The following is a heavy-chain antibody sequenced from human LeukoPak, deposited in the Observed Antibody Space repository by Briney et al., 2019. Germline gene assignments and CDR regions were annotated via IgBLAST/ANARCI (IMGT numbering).Heavy chain of an antibody. CDR2: MNPNSGNT. CDR1: GYTFTSYD. V-gene: IGHV1-8*01. CDR3: ARGLCSSWRNGVCSYYYGMDV. J-gene: IGHJ6*02. D-gene: IGHD2-8*01. Sequence: ASVKVSCKASGYTFTSYDINWVRQATGQGLEWMGWMNPNSGNTGYAQKFQGRVTMTRNTSISTAYMEPSSLRSEDTAVYYCARGLCSSWRNGVCSYYYGMDVWGQGTTVTVSS.